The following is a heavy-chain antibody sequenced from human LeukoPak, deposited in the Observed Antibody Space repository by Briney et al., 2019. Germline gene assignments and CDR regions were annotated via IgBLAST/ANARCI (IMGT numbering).Heavy chain of an antibody. D-gene: IGHD3-22*01. CDR2: VYRGGSS. CDR1: GYSISSGFY. V-gene: IGHV4-38-2*02. Sequence: SETLSLTCTVSGYSISSGFYWGWIRQPPGKGLEWIGNVYRGGSSYYNPSLKSRVTISVDTSKNQFSLNLYSVTAADTAVYYCARAARMGGYFKMDAFDIWGQGTMVTVSS. J-gene: IGHJ3*02. CDR3: ARAARMGGYFKMDAFDI.